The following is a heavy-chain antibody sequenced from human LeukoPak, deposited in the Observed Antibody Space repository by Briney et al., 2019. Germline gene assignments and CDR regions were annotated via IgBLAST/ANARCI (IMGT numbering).Heavy chain of an antibody. D-gene: IGHD5-12*01. J-gene: IGHJ4*02. V-gene: IGHV3-21*01. CDR3: ARASHSGYPNDY. CDR1: GFTFSSYS. CDR2: ISSSSSYI. Sequence: GGSLRLSCAASGFTFSSYSMNWVRQAPGKGLEWVSSISSSSSYIYYADSVKGRFTISRDNAKNSLYLQMNSLRAEDTAVYYCARASHSGYPNDYWGQGTLVTVSS.